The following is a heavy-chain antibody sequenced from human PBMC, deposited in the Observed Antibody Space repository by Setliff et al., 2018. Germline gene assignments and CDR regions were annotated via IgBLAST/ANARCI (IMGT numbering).Heavy chain of an antibody. CDR3: ARRDSTSYYGYSFDF. J-gene: IGHJ4*02. D-gene: IGHD3-22*01. CDR1: GGPINSDRYY. Sequence: SETLSLTCTVSGGPINSDRYYWGWIRQSPGKGLDWIGTVDRSGNTFYNPSLRSRVTISVDTSKNQISLKLTSVSAADTAVYYCARRDSTSYYGYSFDFWGRGTLVTVSS. CDR2: VDRSGNT. V-gene: IGHV4-39*01.